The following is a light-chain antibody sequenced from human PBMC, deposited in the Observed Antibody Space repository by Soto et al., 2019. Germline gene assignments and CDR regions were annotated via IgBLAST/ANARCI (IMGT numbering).Light chain of an antibody. CDR3: QQRYSWPLT. J-gene: IGKJ4*01. V-gene: IGKV3-11*01. CDR1: QSVSDR. CDR2: DTS. Sequence: ETLLTQSPVTLSLSPGERATLSCRASQSVSDRLAWYQQKSGQAPRLLIYDTSNRATGIPARFSVSGSGSDFNFTNSSLAPEDLSGYYCQQRYSWPLTFGGRTKVEV.